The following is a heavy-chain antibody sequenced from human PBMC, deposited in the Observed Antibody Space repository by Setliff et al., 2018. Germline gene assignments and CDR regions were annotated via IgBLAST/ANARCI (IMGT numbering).Heavy chain of an antibody. J-gene: IGHJ6*02. V-gene: IGHV1-18*01. Sequence: ASVKVSCKASGYTFTSYGISWVRQAPGQGLEWMGWISAYNGNTNYAQKLQGRVTMTTDTSTSTAYMELRSLRSDDTAAYYCARVGVYYYDSSGYHRSPYYYYYGMDVWGQGTTVTRLL. CDR1: GYTFTSYG. CDR3: ARVGVYYYDSSGYHRSPYYYYYGMDV. CDR2: ISAYNGNT. D-gene: IGHD3-22*01.